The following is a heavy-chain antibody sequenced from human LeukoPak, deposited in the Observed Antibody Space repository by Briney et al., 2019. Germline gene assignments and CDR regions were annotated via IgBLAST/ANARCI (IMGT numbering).Heavy chain of an antibody. CDR3: AELGITMIGGV. D-gene: IGHD3-10*02. CDR1: GFTFDDYA. Sequence: GGSLRLSCAASGFTFDDYAMHWVRQSPGKGLEWVSGISWNSGSIGYADSVKGRFTISRDNAKNSLYLQMNSLRAEDTAVYYCAELGITMIGGVWGKGTTVTISS. J-gene: IGHJ6*04. V-gene: IGHV3-9*01. CDR2: ISWNSGSI.